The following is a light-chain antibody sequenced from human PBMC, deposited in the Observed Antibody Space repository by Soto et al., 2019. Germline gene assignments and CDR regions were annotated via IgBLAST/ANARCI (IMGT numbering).Light chain of an antibody. Sequence: DIQMTQSPSTLSASVGDRVTSTCRASRSISSWLAWYQQKPGKAPKLLIYDASSLESGVPSRFSGSGSGTEFTLTISSLQPDDFATYYCQQYNSYSGTFGHGTKVDIK. CDR1: RSISSW. V-gene: IGKV1-5*01. J-gene: IGKJ1*01. CDR3: QQYNSYSGT. CDR2: DAS.